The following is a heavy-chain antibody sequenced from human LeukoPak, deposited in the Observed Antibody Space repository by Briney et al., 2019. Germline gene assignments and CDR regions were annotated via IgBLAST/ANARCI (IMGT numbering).Heavy chain of an antibody. CDR1: GFTFSSYG. CDR2: IWYDGSNK. D-gene: IGHD3-3*01. V-gene: IGHV3-33*01. CDR3: ARDQRDYDFWSGSNSNYYYYGMDV. Sequence: PGGSLRLSCAASGFTFSSYGMHWVRQDPGKGREWVAVIWYDGSNKYYADSVKGRFTISRDNSKNTLYLQMNSLRAEDTAVYYCARDQRDYDFWSGSNSNYYYYGMDVWGQGTKVTVSS. J-gene: IGHJ6*02.